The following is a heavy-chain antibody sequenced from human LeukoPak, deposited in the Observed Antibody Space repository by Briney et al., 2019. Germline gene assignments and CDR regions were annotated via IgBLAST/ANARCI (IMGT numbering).Heavy chain of an antibody. Sequence: GGSLRLSCAASGFTFTNAWMTWVRQAPGKGLDWVAVIWYDGSNIYHGDSVKGRFTVSRDNSKNTLYLQMNSLRAEDTAVYYCARARNDYDSNGFSTLDYWGQGTLVTVSS. V-gene: IGHV3-33*08. J-gene: IGHJ4*02. D-gene: IGHD3-22*01. CDR1: GFTFTNAW. CDR2: IWYDGSNI. CDR3: ARARNDYDSNGFSTLDY.